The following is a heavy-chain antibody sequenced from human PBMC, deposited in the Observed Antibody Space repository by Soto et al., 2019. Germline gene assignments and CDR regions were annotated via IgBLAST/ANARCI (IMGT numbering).Heavy chain of an antibody. V-gene: IGHV3-48*03. CDR2: ISKNGIDI. J-gene: IGHJ3*02. CDR1: GFIFSTYG. D-gene: IGHD3-10*01. Sequence: GGSLRLSCAASGFIFSTYGMNWVRQAPGKGLEWVSYISKNGIDIYYADSVKGRFTISRDNANNSLFLQMNSLRVEDTAVYYCANSKSGSFNIGAFDIWGPGTMVTVSS. CDR3: ANSKSGSFNIGAFDI.